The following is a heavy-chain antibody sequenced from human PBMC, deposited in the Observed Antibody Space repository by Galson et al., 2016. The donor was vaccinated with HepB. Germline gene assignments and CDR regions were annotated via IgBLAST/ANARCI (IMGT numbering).Heavy chain of an antibody. Sequence: QSGAEVKKPGESLKISCQGSGYSFAKYWIVWVRQMPGKGLEWMGIIYPGDSDTTYSPSFQGQVTISADKSISTAYLQWSSLKASDAAMYYCARQVGATHDHWGQGTLVTVSS. CDR3: ARQVGATHDH. J-gene: IGHJ4*02. V-gene: IGHV5-51*01. D-gene: IGHD1-26*01. CDR2: IYPGDSDT. CDR1: GYSFAKYW.